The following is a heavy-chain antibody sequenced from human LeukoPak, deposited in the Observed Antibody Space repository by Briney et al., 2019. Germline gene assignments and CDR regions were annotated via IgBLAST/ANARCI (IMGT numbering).Heavy chain of an antibody. CDR2: ISSSGSTI. V-gene: IGHV3-48*03. CDR1: GFTFSSYE. D-gene: IGHD3-22*01. J-gene: IGHJ4*02. Sequence: GGSLRLSCAASGFTFSSYEMNWVRQAPGKGLEWVSYISSSGSTIYYADSVKGRFTISRDNAKNLLYLQMNSLRAEDTAVYYCAIPGARGYYDSSGPPGYWGQGTLVTVSS. CDR3: AIPGARGYYDSSGPPGY.